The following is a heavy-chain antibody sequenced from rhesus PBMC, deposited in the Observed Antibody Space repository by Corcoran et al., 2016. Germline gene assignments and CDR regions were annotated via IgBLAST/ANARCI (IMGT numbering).Heavy chain of an antibody. Sequence: QVQLEESGPGLVKPSETLSLTCAVSGGSISGYYWNWIRQPQGQGQGWIGYIGGRSGSTDYNPSLKSRVTISTDTSKNQLSLRLSSVTAADTAVYYCARAFGYGGRGFDYWGQGVLVTVSS. J-gene: IGHJ4*01. D-gene: IGHD5-12*01. CDR3: ARAFGYGGRGFDY. CDR2: IGGRSGST. V-gene: IGHV4S5*01. CDR1: GGSISGYY.